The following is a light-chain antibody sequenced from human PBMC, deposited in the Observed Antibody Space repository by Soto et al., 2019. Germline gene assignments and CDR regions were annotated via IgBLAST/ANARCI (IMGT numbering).Light chain of an antibody. V-gene: IGKV1-39*01. Sequence: DIQMTQSPSSLSVSVVDRVTITYRASQSISSYLAWYQQKPGQAPNLLIYAVSSLRSGVPSRFSGSGSGTDFTLTISNLQPEDFAAYYCQQRYGCPRTFGQGTKVDIK. CDR3: QQRYGCPRT. J-gene: IGKJ1*01. CDR2: AVS. CDR1: QSISSY.